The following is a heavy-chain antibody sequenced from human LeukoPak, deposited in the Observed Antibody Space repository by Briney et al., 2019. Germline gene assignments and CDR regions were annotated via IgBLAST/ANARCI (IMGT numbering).Heavy chain of an antibody. CDR1: GYSISSGHF. CDR3: ARRGIAARRNAFDI. V-gene: IGHV4-38-2*02. J-gene: IGHJ4*02. CDR2: INHSGST. Sequence: SETLSLTCTVSGYSISSGHFWGWIRQPPGKGLEWIGEINHSGSTNYNPSLKSRVTISVDTSKNQFSLKLSSVTAADTAVYYCARRGIAARRNAFDIWGQGTLVTVSS. D-gene: IGHD6-6*01.